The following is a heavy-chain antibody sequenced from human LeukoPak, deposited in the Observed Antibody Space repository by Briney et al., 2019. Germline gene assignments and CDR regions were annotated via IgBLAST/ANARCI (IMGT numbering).Heavy chain of an antibody. CDR2: INPNSGGT. D-gene: IGHD6-13*01. J-gene: IGHJ1*01. Sequence: GASVKVSCKASGYTFTGYYMHWVRQAPGQGLEWMGWINPNSGGTNYAQKFQGRVTMTRDTSISTAYMELNRLRSDDTAVYYCARDDAGEWQQLTAEYFQHWGQGTLVTVSS. CDR3: ARDDAGEWQQLTAEYFQH. CDR1: GYTFTGYY. V-gene: IGHV1-2*02.